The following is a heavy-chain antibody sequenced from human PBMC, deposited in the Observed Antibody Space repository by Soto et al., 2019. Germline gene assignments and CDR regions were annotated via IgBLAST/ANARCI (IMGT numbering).Heavy chain of an antibody. CDR3: ARRGYYLSWYFDY. Sequence: SETLSLTCTVSGGSISSYYWSWIRQPPGKGLEWIGYIYYSGSTNYNPSLKSRVTISVDTSKNQFSLKLSSVTAADTAVYYCARRGYYLSWYFDYWGQGTLVTVSS. CDR2: IYYSGST. CDR1: GGSISSYY. D-gene: IGHD3-3*01. J-gene: IGHJ4*02. V-gene: IGHV4-59*01.